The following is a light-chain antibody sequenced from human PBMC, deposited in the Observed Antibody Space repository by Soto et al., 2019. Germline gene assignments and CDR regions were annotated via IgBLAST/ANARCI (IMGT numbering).Light chain of an antibody. J-gene: IGKJ1*01. CDR2: GAS. V-gene: IGKV3-20*01. CDR1: QSVSSSY. CDR3: QQYGSSPWT. Sequence: EIVLTQSPCTLSLSPGERATLSCRASQSVSSSYLAWYQQKPGQAPRLLIYGASSRATGIADRFSGSGSGTDFTLIISRLEPEDFALYYCQQYGSSPWTFGQGTKVEIK.